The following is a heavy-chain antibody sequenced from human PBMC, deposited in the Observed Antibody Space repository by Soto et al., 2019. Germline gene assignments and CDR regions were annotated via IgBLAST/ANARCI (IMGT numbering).Heavy chain of an antibody. Sequence: RLSCAASVFTFSNAWMSWVRQAPGKGLEWVGRIKSKINGETRDYAAPVKGRFTMSRDDSKNTLYLQMNSLKTEDTAVYYCTTDDPINRNWGQGTLVTVSS. V-gene: IGHV3-15*01. J-gene: IGHJ4*02. CDR3: TTDDPINRN. CDR1: VFTFSNAW. CDR2: IKSKINGETR.